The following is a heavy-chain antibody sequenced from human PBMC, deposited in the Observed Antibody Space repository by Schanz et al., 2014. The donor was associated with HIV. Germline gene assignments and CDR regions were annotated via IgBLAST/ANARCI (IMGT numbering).Heavy chain of an antibody. CDR3: AREKMDTGGLDV. CDR1: GYSFTSNF. V-gene: IGHV1-46*01. J-gene: IGHJ6*02. Sequence: QAQLVQSGAEVKKPGASVKVSCKASGYSFTSNFIHWVRQAPGQGLQWMGVINTNGGGTSDALRGRVIITRDTSTSTVYMHLSNMRFEDSAVYYCAREKMDTGGLDVWVQGTTVTVSS. CDR2: INTNGGGT.